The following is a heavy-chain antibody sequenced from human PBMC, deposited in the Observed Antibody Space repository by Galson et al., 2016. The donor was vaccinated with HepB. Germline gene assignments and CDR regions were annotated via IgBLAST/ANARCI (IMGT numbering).Heavy chain of an antibody. D-gene: IGHD3/OR15-3a*01. Sequence: TLSLTCTVSGDSISSGSFYWSWIRQPVGKGLEWIGRVYTSGITHYNASLKSRFTISLNTSKNQFSLRLTSVTAADTAVYYCAREPFLDFDPNTRNNAFDIWGQGTMVTLSS. J-gene: IGHJ3*02. CDR1: GDSISSGSFY. V-gene: IGHV4-61*02. CDR3: AREPFLDFDPNTRNNAFDI. CDR2: VYTSGIT.